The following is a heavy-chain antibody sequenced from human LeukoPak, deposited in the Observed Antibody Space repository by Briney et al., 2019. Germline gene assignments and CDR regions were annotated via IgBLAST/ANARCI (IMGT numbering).Heavy chain of an antibody. D-gene: IGHD2-8*02. CDR1: GGSISSGGYH. Sequence: PSQTLSLTCTVSGGSISSGGYHWSWIRQHPGKGLEWIGYIYYSGSTYYNPSLKSRVTISVDTSKNQFSLKLSSVTAADTAVYYCARLGGPGYCTGTSCRGNWFDPWGQGTLVTVSS. V-gene: IGHV4-31*03. CDR2: IYYSGST. J-gene: IGHJ5*02. CDR3: ARLGGPGYCTGTSCRGNWFDP.